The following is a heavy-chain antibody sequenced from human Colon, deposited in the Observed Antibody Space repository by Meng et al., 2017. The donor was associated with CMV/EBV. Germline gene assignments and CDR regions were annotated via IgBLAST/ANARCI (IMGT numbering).Heavy chain of an antibody. CDR1: GFTFNTFG. D-gene: IGHD2-21*02. J-gene: IGHJ4*02. V-gene: IGHV3-30*02. Sequence: GESLKISCSASGFTFNTFGMHWVRQAPGKGLEWVAFIRYDGTKADYADSVTGRFTISRDNARSSLHLQMPSLRPEDSAVYFCAKEFVLGTHLDHWGQGTLITVSS. CDR3: AKEFVLGTHLDH. CDR2: IRYDGTKA.